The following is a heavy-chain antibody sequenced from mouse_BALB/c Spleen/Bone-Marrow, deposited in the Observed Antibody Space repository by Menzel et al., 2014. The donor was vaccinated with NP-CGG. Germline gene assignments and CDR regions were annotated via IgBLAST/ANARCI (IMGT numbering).Heavy chain of an antibody. CDR2: IDPSDSYT. J-gene: IGHJ3*01. CDR1: GYTFTSYW. CDR3: PRMWAY. V-gene: IGHV1S127*01. Sequence: QVQLQQSGAELVKPGASVKMSCKASGYTFTSYWMHWVKQRPGQGLEWIGTIDPSDSYTSYNQKFKGKATLTVDTSSSTAYMQLSSLTSEDSAGYYCPRMWAYWGQGTLVTVSA.